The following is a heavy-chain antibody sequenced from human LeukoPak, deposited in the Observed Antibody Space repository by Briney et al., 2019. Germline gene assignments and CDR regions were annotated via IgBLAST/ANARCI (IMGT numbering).Heavy chain of an antibody. D-gene: IGHD4-17*01. CDR3: ATPGRYGDYVWDY. CDR1: GYTLTELS. J-gene: IGHJ4*02. V-gene: IGHV1-24*01. Sequence: ASVKVSCKVSGYTLTELSMHWVRRAPGKGLEWMGGFDPEDGETIYAQKFQGRVTMTEDTSTDTAYMELSSLRPEDTAVYYCATPGRYGDYVWDYWGQGTLVTVSS. CDR2: FDPEDGET.